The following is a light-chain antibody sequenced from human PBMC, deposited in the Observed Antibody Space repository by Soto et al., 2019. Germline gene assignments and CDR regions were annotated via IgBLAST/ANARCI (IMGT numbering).Light chain of an antibody. CDR3: QHYNSYSEA. Sequence: DIQITQSPSTLSASVGDTVTVTCGASQSVSGWLAWYQQKPGEAPKLLIYDASALPSGVPSRFSGSGSGTEFTLTISSLQPEDFATYYCQHYNSYSEAFGQGTKVDIK. V-gene: IGKV1-5*01. CDR2: DAS. J-gene: IGKJ1*01. CDR1: QSVSGW.